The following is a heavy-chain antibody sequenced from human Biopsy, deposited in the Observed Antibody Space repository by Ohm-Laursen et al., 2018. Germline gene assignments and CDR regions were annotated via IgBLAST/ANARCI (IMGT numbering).Heavy chain of an antibody. CDR1: GGSISGSS. V-gene: IGHV4-59*08. J-gene: IGHJ3*02. D-gene: IGHD6-19*01. CDR2: ISYSRDT. CDR3: AKHGSGWTGDDAFHI. Sequence: GTLSLTCSVSGGSISGSSWSWIRQAPGKGLEWVGYISYSRDTNYNPSLKSRITISVDTSRNQFSLKLTSVTAADTAVYYCAKHGSGWTGDDAFHIWGQGTMVTVSS.